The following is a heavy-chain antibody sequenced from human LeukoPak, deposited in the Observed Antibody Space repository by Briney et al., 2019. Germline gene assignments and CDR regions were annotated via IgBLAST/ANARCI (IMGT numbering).Heavy chain of an antibody. CDR1: GFTFSSYG. J-gene: IGHJ6*02. Sequence: PGGSLRLSCAASGFTFSSYGMHWVRQAPGKGLEWVAVISYDGSNKYYADSVKGRFTISRDNSKNTLYLQMNSLRAEDTAVYYCARATSTSSHDYYYYGMDVWGQGTTVTVSS. CDR3: ARATSTSSHDYYYYGMDV. V-gene: IGHV3-30*03. D-gene: IGHD2-2*01. CDR2: ISYDGSNK.